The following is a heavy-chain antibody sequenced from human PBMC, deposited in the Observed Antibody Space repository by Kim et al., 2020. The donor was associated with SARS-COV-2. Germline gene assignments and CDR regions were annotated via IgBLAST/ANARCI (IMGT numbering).Heavy chain of an antibody. V-gene: IGHV1-3*01. Sequence: NTKFSPKFQGRVTITRDTSASTAYVELTSLRSEDTAMYYCARGSGWAFDYWGQGTLVTVAS. J-gene: IGHJ4*02. CDR3: ARGSGWAFDY. CDR2: NT. D-gene: IGHD6-19*01.